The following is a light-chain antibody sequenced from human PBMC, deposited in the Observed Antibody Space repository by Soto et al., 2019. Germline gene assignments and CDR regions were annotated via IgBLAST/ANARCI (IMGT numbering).Light chain of an antibody. J-gene: IGLJ2*01. CDR2: GNS. CDR1: SSNIGAGYD. V-gene: IGLV1-40*01. CDR3: QSYDSSVSKVV. Sequence: QSVLTQPPSVSGAPGQRVTIFCTGSSSNIGAGYDVHWYQQLPGTAPKLLIYGNSNRPSGVPDRFSGSKSGTSASLAITGLQAEDEADYYCQSYDSSVSKVVFGGGTKLTVL.